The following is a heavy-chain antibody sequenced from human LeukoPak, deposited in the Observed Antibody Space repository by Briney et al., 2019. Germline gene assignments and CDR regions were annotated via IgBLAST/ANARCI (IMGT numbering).Heavy chain of an antibody. CDR3: AKVKGKAFDI. Sequence: GGSLKLSCAASGFTFRNYAMSWVRQAPGKGLEWVSSIHYRSSSTDYAQSVKGRFTISRDNSKNILYLEMDSLRAEDTAVYYCAKVKGKAFDIWGQGTMVTVSS. V-gene: IGHV3-23*01. CDR2: IHYRSSST. J-gene: IGHJ3*02. CDR1: GFTFRNYA.